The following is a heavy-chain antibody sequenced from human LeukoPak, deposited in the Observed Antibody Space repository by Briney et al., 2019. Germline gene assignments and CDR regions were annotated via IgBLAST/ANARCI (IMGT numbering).Heavy chain of an antibody. Sequence: SETLSLTCTVSGGSISSYYWSWIRQPPGKGLEWIGYIYYSGSTNYNPSLKSRVTISVDTSKNQFSLKLSSVTAADTAVYYCARDEGGTYCSSTSCPIDYWGQGTLVTVPS. V-gene: IGHV4-59*01. CDR1: GGSISSYY. CDR2: IYYSGST. J-gene: IGHJ4*02. D-gene: IGHD2-2*01. CDR3: ARDEGGTYCSSTSCPIDY.